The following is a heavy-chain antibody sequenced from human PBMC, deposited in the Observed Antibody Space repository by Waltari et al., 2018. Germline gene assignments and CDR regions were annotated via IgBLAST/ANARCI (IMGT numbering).Heavy chain of an antibody. J-gene: IGHJ3*02. Sequence: QVQLQESGPGLVKPSETLSLTCAVSGYSISSGYYWGWLRQPPGKGLEWIGSIYHSGSTYYNPSLESRVTISVDTSKNQFSLKLSSVTAADTAVYYCARGDLYCSSTSCRFDAFDIWGQGTMVTVSS. V-gene: IGHV4-38-2*01. CDR1: GYSISSGYY. CDR2: IYHSGST. D-gene: IGHD2-2*01. CDR3: ARGDLYCSSTSCRFDAFDI.